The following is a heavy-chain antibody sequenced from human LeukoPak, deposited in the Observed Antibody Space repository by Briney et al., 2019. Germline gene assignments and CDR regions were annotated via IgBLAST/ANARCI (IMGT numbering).Heavy chain of an antibody. D-gene: IGHD4-17*01. J-gene: IGHJ4*02. CDR2: ISYDGSNK. CDR3: AKGPIFTVTTLFDY. CDR1: GFTFSSYG. Sequence: GGSLRLSCAASGFTFSSYGMHWVRQAPGKGLEWVAVISYDGSNKYYADSVKGRFTISRDNSKNTLYLQMNSLRAEDTAVYYCAKGPIFTVTTLFDYWGQGTLVTVSS. V-gene: IGHV3-30*18.